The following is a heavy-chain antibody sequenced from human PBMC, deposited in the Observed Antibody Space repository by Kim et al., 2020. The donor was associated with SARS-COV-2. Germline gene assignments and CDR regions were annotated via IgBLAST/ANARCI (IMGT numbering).Heavy chain of an antibody. CDR1: GFTFSSYG. CDR3: AKALFTSTYYYDSSGDY. J-gene: IGHJ4*02. Sequence: GWSLRLSCAASGFTFSSYGMHWVRQAPGKGLEWVAVISYDGSNKYYADSVKGRFTISRDNSKNTLYLQMNSLRAEDTAVYYCAKALFTSTYYYDSSGDYWGQGTLVTVSS. D-gene: IGHD3-22*01. V-gene: IGHV3-30*18. CDR2: ISYDGSNK.